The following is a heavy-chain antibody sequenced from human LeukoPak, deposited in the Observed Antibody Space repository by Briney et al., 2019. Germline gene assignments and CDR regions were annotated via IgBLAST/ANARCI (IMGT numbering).Heavy chain of an antibody. CDR2: ISYDGSNK. Sequence: GGSLRLSCAASGFTFSSYGMHWVRQAPGKGLEWVAVISYDGSNKYYADSVKGRFTISRDNSKNTLYLQMNSLRAEDTAVYYCAKDLRLVAAAGIRGYYYGMDVWGKGTTVTVSS. V-gene: IGHV3-30*18. J-gene: IGHJ6*04. CDR3: AKDLRLVAAAGIRGYYYGMDV. D-gene: IGHD6-13*01. CDR1: GFTFSSYG.